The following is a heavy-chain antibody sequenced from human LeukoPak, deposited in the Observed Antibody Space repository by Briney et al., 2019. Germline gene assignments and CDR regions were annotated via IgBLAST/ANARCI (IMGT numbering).Heavy chain of an antibody. Sequence: SETLSLTCTVSGGSISSSSYYWGWKRQAQGMGLEGIMSIYYSGSTYDNPSRRSRITISVNTTKNQFSLKLSSVTAADTAVYYCARRPTCSGGSCYSGFDYWGQGTLVTVSS. D-gene: IGHD2-15*01. CDR1: GGSISSSSYY. CDR2: IYYSGST. J-gene: IGHJ4*02. CDR3: ARRPTCSGGSCYSGFDY. V-gene: IGHV4-39*01.